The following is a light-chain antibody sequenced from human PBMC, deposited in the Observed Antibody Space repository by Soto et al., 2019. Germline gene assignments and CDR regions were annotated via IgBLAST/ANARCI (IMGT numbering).Light chain of an antibody. CDR3: QSYDNSLSGYV. J-gene: IGLJ1*01. V-gene: IGLV1-40*01. CDR2: GNI. CDR1: SSNIGAGYD. Sequence: QSVLTQPPSVSGAPGQRVTISCTGNSSNIGAGYDVHWYQQLPGTAPKLLIYGNINRPSGVPDRFSGSKSGTSDSLAITGLQAEDEADYFCQSYDNSLSGYVFGTGTKVTVL.